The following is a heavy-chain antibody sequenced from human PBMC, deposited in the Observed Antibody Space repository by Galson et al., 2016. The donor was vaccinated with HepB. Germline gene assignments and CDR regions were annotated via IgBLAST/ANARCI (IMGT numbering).Heavy chain of an antibody. Sequence: SLRLSCAASGFTFDDHAMHWVRQAPGKGLEWVSGISWKSGSIGYADSVKGRFTISRDNAKNSLYLQMNSLRAEDTALYYCAKCLRFIYHYGMDVWGQGATVTVSS. V-gene: IGHV3-9*01. J-gene: IGHJ6*02. CDR3: AKCLRFIYHYGMDV. CDR1: GFTFDDHA. CDR2: ISWKSGSI.